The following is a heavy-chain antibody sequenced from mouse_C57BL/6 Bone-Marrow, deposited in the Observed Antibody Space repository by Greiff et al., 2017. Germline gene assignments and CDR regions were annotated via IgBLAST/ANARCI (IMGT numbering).Heavy chain of an antibody. V-gene: IGHV1-50*01. D-gene: IGHD2-4*01. CDR3: AITICYDYDDGFAY. CDR1: GYTFTSYW. J-gene: IGHJ3*01. CDR2: IDPSDSYT. Sequence: VQLQQSGAELVKPGASVKLSCKASGYTFTSYWLQWVKQRPGQGLAWIGEIDPSDSYTNYNQKFKGKATLTVDQSSITAYLELSILTSEDSAFYYCAITICYDYDDGFAYWGQGTLVTVSA.